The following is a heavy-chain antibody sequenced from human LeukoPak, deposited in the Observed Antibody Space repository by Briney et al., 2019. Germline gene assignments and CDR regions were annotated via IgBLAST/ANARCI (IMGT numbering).Heavy chain of an antibody. Sequence: AGGSLRLSCAASGFTFSSYAMGWVRQAPGKGLEWVSVVGGTGGTTYYADSVKGRFTISRDNSKNTLYLQMNSLRADDTAVYYCAKGYYQLPTWGQGTLVTVSS. V-gene: IGHV3-23*01. CDR1: GFTFSSYA. CDR3: AKGYYQLPT. CDR2: VGGTGGTT. J-gene: IGHJ4*02. D-gene: IGHD2-2*01.